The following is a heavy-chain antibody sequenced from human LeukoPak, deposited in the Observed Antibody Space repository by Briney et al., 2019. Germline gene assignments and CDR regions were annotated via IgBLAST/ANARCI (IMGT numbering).Heavy chain of an antibody. J-gene: IGHJ4*02. Sequence: PGGSLRLSCAVSGFTFSSYWMHWVRQAPGKGLVWVSCIDRDGSRINYADSVKGRFTISRDNGKNTLFLQMNSLRAEDAAVYYCVRGNDYGGPHYWGQGTLVTVSS. CDR3: VRGNDYGGPHY. CDR1: GFTFSSYW. V-gene: IGHV3-74*01. D-gene: IGHD4-23*01. CDR2: IDRDGSRI.